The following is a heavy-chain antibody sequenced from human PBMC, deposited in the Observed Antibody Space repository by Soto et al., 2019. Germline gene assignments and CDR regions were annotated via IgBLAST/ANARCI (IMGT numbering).Heavy chain of an antibody. D-gene: IGHD3-9*01. CDR2: ISGSVGST. J-gene: IGHJ4*02. Sequence: EVQLLESGGGLVQPGGSLRLSCAASGFTFSSYAMSWVRQAPGKGLEWVSAISGSVGSTYYADSVKGRFTISRDNSKNTLCLQMNSLRGEQTAVYYCSKGGGALRYFDWLLSQYYFDYWGQGTLVTVSS. CDR3: SKGGGALRYFDWLLSQYYFDY. V-gene: IGHV3-23*01. CDR1: GFTFSSYA.